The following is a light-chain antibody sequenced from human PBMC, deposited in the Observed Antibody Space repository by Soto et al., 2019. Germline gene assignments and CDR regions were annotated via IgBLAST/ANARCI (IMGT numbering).Light chain of an antibody. J-gene: IGKJ3*01. V-gene: IGKV1-33*01. CDR3: QQYDNFPFT. Sequence: DIQMTQSPSSLSASVGDRVTITCQASQDIKSNLNWFQQKSGKAPRLLVYDASNLEQGVSSRFSASGSGTDFTFTIRSLQPEDTATYFCQQYDNFPFTFGPGTKVEI. CDR2: DAS. CDR1: QDIKSN.